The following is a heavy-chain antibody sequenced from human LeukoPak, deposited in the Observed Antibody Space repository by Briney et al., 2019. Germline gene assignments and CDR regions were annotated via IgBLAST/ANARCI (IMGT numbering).Heavy chain of an antibody. CDR2: IYHSGSV. V-gene: IGHV4-38-2*02. J-gene: IGHJ4*02. Sequence: SETLSLTCTVSGYSISSGYYWGWIRQPPGKGLEWIGSIYHSGSVYFNPSLKSRVTISVDPSNNQFSLKLSSVTAADTAVYYCASTITVTTDYWGQGTLVTVSS. CDR3: ASTITVTTDY. D-gene: IGHD4-17*01. CDR1: GYSISSGYY.